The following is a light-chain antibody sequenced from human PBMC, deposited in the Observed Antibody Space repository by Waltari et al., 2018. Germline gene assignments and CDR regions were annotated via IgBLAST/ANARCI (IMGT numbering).Light chain of an antibody. CDR1: TSDVGGYTY. V-gene: IGLV2-14*01. CDR2: EVS. CDR3: SSYTSTTDLV. Sequence: QSALTQPASVSGSPGQSITISCTGTTSDVGGYTYVSWHQQHPAKAPKLLIFEVSYWPSWVSIRFSGSKSGNTAFLTISGLQPDDEAEYYCSSYTSTTDLVFGGGTKVTVL. J-gene: IGLJ3*02.